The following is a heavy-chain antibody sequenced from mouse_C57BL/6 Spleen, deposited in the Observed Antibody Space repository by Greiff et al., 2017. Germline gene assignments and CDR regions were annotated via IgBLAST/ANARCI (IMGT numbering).Heavy chain of an antibody. Sequence: QVHVKQSGAELVRPGASVTLSCKASGYTFTDYEMHWVKQTPVHGLEWIGAIDPETGGTAYNQKFKGKAILTADKSSSTAYMELRSLTSEDSAVYYCTRRDYYSNYFDYWGQGTTLTVSS. CDR2: IDPETGGT. J-gene: IGHJ2*01. CDR3: TRRDYYSNYFDY. CDR1: GYTFTDYE. V-gene: IGHV1-15*01. D-gene: IGHD2-5*01.